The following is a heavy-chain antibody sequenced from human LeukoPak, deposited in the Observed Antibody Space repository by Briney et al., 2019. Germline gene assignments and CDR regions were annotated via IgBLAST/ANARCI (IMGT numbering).Heavy chain of an antibody. Sequence: GGALRLSCAASAFTFNTYWMHWVRQVPGRGLEWVSRINGDESSTNYADSVKGRFTISRDNAKDTLYLHMNSLTAEDTAVYYCARGAKWAYYFDYWGQGTLVTVSS. V-gene: IGHV3-74*01. D-gene: IGHD1-26*01. CDR1: AFTFNTYW. CDR3: ARGAKWAYYFDY. J-gene: IGHJ4*02. CDR2: INGDESST.